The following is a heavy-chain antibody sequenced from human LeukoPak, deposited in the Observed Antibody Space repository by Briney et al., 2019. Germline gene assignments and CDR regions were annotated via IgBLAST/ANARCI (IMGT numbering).Heavy chain of an antibody. D-gene: IGHD1-26*01. CDR1: GGTFSSYA. CDR3: ARDPGSGNNDY. Sequence: ASVKVSCKASGGTFSSYAIRWVRQAPGQGLEWMGGIIPIFGTANYAQKFQGRVTITADESTSTAYMELSSLRSEDAAVYYCARDPGSGNNDYWGQGTLVPVSS. V-gene: IGHV1-69*13. J-gene: IGHJ4*02. CDR2: IIPIFGTA.